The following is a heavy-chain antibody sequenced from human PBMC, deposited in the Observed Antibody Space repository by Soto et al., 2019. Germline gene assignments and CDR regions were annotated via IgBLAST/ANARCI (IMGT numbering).Heavy chain of an antibody. CDR2: IIPILGVA. D-gene: IGHD3-10*01. CDR1: GGTFSSYT. V-gene: IGHV1-69*02. J-gene: IGHJ3*02. Sequence: SVKVSCKASGGTFSSYTISWVRQAPGQGLEWMGRIIPILGVANYAQKFQGRVTITADKSTSTAYMELSSLRSEDTAVYYCASLMLGKVVREIWGQGTMVTVSS. CDR3: ASLMLGKVVREI.